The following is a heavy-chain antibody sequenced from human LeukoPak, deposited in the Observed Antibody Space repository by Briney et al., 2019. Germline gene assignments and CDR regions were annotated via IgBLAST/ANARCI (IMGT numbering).Heavy chain of an antibody. Sequence: SGPTVANPTQTLTLTCTFSGFSLSTSGVGVGWIRQPPGKPLDWLAIIYWDGDKRYSPSLKNRLTITKDTSKNQVVLTMTNMDPVDTATYFCAHSSRSPDCGDSRCYYFDYWGQGALVTVSS. CDR1: GFSLSTSGVG. J-gene: IGHJ4*02. V-gene: IGHV2-5*02. CDR3: AHSSRSPDCGDSRCYYFDY. CDR2: IYWDGDK. D-gene: IGHD3-22*01.